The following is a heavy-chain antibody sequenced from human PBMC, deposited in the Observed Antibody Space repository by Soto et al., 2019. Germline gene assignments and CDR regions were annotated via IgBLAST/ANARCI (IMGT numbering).Heavy chain of an antibody. CDR2: IDSDGTGT. V-gene: IGHV3-74*01. D-gene: IGHD7-27*01. CDR1: GFTFSNYW. Sequence: SLRLSCAVSGFTFSNYWMNWVRQAPGQGLVWVSRIDSDGTGTSYADSVKGRFTISRDNAKSTLYLQMNSLRAEDTAVYYCTRDSNLGFDPWGQGTLVTVSS. J-gene: IGHJ5*02. CDR3: TRDSNLGFDP.